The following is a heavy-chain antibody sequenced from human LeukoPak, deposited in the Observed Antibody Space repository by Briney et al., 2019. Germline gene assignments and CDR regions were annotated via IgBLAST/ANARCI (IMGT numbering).Heavy chain of an antibody. CDR2: ISGSGGST. J-gene: IGHJ4*02. CDR3: AKDLHNWKTPGYFDY. Sequence: GGSLRLSCAASGFTFSSFAMSWVRQAPGKGLEWVSTISGSGGSTYYADSVKGRFTISRDNSKSTLYLQMNSLRAEDTAVYYCAKDLHNWKTPGYFDYWGQGTLVTVSS. D-gene: IGHD1-20*01. CDR1: GFTFSSFA. V-gene: IGHV3-23*01.